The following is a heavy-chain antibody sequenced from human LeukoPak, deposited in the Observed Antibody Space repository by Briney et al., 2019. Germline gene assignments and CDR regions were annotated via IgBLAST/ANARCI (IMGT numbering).Heavy chain of an antibody. CDR3: AREGITIFGVVTTFDY. Sequence: GGSLRLSCAASGFIFGRDSMNWVRQAPGRGLEWVSVIYSGGSTYYADSVKGRFTISRDNSKNTLYLQMNSLRAEDTAVYYCAREGITIFGVVTTFDYWGQGTLVTVSS. V-gene: IGHV3-53*01. J-gene: IGHJ4*02. CDR2: IYSGGST. CDR1: GFIFGRDS. D-gene: IGHD3-3*01.